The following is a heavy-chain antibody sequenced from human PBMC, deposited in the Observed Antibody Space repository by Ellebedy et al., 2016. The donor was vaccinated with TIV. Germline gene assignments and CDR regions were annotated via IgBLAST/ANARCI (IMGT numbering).Heavy chain of an antibody. Sequence: GESLKISXKGSGYSFSTYWIAWVRQMPEKGLEWMGIIFPGDSDARYSPAFQGRVTISVDKSIATAYLQWSSLKASDTAIYYCARLNGWITTPAKRAFDVWGLGTGVSVSS. V-gene: IGHV5-51*01. CDR3: ARLNGWITTPAKRAFDV. D-gene: IGHD1-1*01. CDR2: IFPGDSDA. CDR1: GYSFSTYW. J-gene: IGHJ3*01.